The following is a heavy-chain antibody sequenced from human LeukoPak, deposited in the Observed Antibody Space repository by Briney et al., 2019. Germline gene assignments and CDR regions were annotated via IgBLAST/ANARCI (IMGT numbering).Heavy chain of an antibody. CDR2: IYNSANI. CDR3: ARRFSSRSDGNGYYYGHDAFDV. CDR1: GDSISSSY. V-gene: IGHV4-59*08. Sequence: SETLSLTCSVSGDSISSSYWSWIRQPPGKGLERIGNIYNSANINYNPSLQSRVTMSVDTSKSQFSLQLTSVSAADTAVYYCARRFSSRSDGNGYYYGHDAFDVCGQGTLVTVSS. J-gene: IGHJ3*01. D-gene: IGHD3-22*01.